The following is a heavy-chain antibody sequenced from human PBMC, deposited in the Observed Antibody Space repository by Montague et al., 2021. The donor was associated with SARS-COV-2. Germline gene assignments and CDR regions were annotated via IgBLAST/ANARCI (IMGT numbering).Heavy chain of an antibody. CDR2: INHRGTT. Sequence: SETLSLTCAVYGGSFSGSFWTWIRQPPGKGLEWLGEINHRGTTKYNPSVESRVLMSVDTSKNQFALRLTSVTAADTAVYYCAKTGGFSEILADYGTPRDVAVRNRQKDVQPPRRAFDIWGQGQLVTVSS. J-gene: IGHJ3*02. CDR1: GGSFSGSF. D-gene: IGHD4/OR15-4a*01. CDR3: AKTGGFSEILADYGTPRDVAVRNRQKDVQPPRRAFDI. V-gene: IGHV4-34*01.